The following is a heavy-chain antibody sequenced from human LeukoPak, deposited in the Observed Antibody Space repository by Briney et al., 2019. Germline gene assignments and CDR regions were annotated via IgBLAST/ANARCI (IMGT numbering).Heavy chain of an antibody. CDR2: IQDSGST. D-gene: IGHD5-24*01. Sequence: PSETLSLTCSVSGGAISSFYWIWVRQPPGKGLEWIGCIQDSGSTEYNPSLESRVTISVDTSKNQFSLKLTSVTAADTAVYYCARGYGYNSEYWGQGTLVTVSP. CDR1: GGAISSFY. J-gene: IGHJ4*02. V-gene: IGHV4-59*13. CDR3: ARGYGYNSEY.